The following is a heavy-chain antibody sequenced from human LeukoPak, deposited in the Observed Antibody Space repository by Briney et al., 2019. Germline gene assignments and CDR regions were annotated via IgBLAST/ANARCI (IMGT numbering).Heavy chain of an antibody. D-gene: IGHD3-10*01. Sequence: GSLRLSCAASGFTFSSYSINWVRQAPGKGLEWVSYISSTINTIYYADSVKGRFTISRDDAKNSLYLQMNSLRAEDTAVYYCASLTTVGGDYFDFWGQGILVTVSS. CDR3: ASLTTVGGDYFDF. V-gene: IGHV3-48*01. CDR1: GFTFSSYS. J-gene: IGHJ4*02. CDR2: ISSTINTI.